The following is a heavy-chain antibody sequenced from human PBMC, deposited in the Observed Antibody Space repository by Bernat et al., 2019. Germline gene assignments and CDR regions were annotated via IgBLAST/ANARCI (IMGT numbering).Heavy chain of an antibody. D-gene: IGHD4-17*01. J-gene: IGHJ6*02. CDR2: LTGSGGRT. CDR1: GFTLSTYA. Sequence: EVQLLESGGGLVQPGGSLRLSCAASGFTLSTYAMSWVRQAPVRGLEWVSGLTGSGGRTYYADAVKGRFTISRDNSKNTLYLQMNSLRAEDTAVYYCAKGPTTLTTYYNYYGMDVWGQGTTVTVSS. CDR3: AKGPTTLTTYYNYYGMDV. V-gene: IGHV3-23*01.